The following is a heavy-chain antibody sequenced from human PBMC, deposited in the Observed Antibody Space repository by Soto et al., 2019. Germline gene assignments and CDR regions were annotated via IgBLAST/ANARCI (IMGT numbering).Heavy chain of an antibody. CDR2: ISAYNGNT. Sequence: QVQLVQSGAEVKKPGASVKVSCKASGYTFTSYGISWVRQAPGQGLKWMGWISAYNGNTNYAQKLLARVTMTTDTSTSTAYRELRSLRSDDTAVYYCARQHLGVVDYQRGFDPWGQGTLVTVSS. CDR1: GYTFTSYG. D-gene: IGHD3-3*01. J-gene: IGHJ5*02. V-gene: IGHV1-18*01. CDR3: ARQHLGVVDYQRGFDP.